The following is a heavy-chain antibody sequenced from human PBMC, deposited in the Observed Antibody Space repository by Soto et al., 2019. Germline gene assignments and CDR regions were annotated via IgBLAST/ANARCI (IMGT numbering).Heavy chain of an antibody. CDR2: IFPCDSYT. Sequence: GESLKISCKTSGYTFTNSWIGWVRQMPGKGLERMGIIFPCDSYTRYNPSLQGQVTISVNKSISTAYLQWRSLQASDTALYYCARHASYWYHNSDYEYRFNYWGQGTQVTASS. D-gene: IGHD3-22*01. V-gene: IGHV5-51*01. CDR3: ARHASYWYHNSDYEYRFNY. J-gene: IGHJ4*02. CDR1: GYTFTNSW.